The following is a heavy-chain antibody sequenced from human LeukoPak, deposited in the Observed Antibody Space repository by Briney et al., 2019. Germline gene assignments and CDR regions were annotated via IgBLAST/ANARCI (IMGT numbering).Heavy chain of an antibody. D-gene: IGHD5/OR15-5a*01. CDR2: ISWNSGTR. J-gene: IGHJ4*02. CDR3: ARDGVPSTEGDY. Sequence: GGSLRLSCAASGFTFDDYAMHWVRQAPGKGPEWVSGISWNSGTRGYLDSVKGRFTISRDNAKNSLYLQMNSLRAEDMALYYCARDGVPSTEGDYWGQGTLVTVSS. CDR1: GFTFDDYA. V-gene: IGHV3-9*03.